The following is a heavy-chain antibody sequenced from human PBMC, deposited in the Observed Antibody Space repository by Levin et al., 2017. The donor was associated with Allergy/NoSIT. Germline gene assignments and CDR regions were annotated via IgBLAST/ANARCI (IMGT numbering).Heavy chain of an antibody. D-gene: IGHD6-19*01. V-gene: IGHV3-7*01. CDR3: ARMYISGWYAEDC. CDR2: IKEDGSDK. CDR1: GFTFSDYW. Sequence: GGSLRLSCAASGFTFSDYWMSWVRQAPGKGLEWVANIKEDGSDKYYVDSVKGRFTISRDNARNSLFLQMSSLRAEDTALYYCARMYISGWYAEDCWGQGTLVTVS. J-gene: IGHJ4*02.